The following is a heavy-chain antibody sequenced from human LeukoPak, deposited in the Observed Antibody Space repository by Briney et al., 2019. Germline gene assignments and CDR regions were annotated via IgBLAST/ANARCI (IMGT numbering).Heavy chain of an antibody. CDR2: IIPIFGTA. CDR3: ARDEVAWFDP. Sequence: SVKVSCKVSGGTFSDSTLSWVRQAPGQGLEWVGGIIPIFGTANYAQKFQGRVTITTDESTSTAYMELSSLRSEDTAVYYCARDEVAWFDPWGQGTLVTVSS. D-gene: IGHD5-12*01. CDR1: GGTFSDST. V-gene: IGHV1-69*05. J-gene: IGHJ5*02.